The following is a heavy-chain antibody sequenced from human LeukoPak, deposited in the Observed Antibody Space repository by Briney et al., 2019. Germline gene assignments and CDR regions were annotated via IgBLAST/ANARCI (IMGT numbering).Heavy chain of an antibody. V-gene: IGHV1-8*01. Sequence: ASVKVSCKASGYTFTSYDINWVRQATGQGLEWMGWMNPNSGNTGYAQKFQGRVTMTTDTSTSTAYMELRSLRSDDTAVYYCARGRNYDILTGDFDYWGQGTLVTVSS. J-gene: IGHJ4*02. CDR3: ARGRNYDILTGDFDY. CDR1: GYTFTSYD. CDR2: MNPNSGNT. D-gene: IGHD3-9*01.